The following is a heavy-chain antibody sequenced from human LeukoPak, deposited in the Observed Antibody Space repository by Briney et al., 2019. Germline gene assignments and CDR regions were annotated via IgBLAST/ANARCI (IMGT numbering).Heavy chain of an antibody. CDR1: GYTFTVYY. CDR3: ARDQNSYRSSFDY. Sequence: GASAKVSCKASGYTFTVYYMHWVRQAPGQGLEWMGWINPNSGGTNYAQKFQGRVTMTRDTSISTAYMELSRLRSDDTAVYYCARDQNSYRSSFDYWGQGTLVTVSS. J-gene: IGHJ4*02. D-gene: IGHD3-10*01. V-gene: IGHV1-2*02. CDR2: INPNSGGT.